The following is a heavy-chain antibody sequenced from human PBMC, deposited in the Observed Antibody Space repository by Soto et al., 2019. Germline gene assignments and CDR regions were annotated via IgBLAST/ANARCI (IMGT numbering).Heavy chain of an antibody. CDR2: IIPIFGTA. CDR3: ARELPRKAYYYYGMDV. CDR1: GGTFSSYS. Sequence: ASVNVSCKSSGGTFSSYSISWVRQAPGQGLEWMGGIIPIFGTANYAQKFQGRVTITADESTSTAYMELSSLRSEDTAVYYCARELPRKAYYYYGMDVWGQGTTVTVSS. V-gene: IGHV1-69*13. J-gene: IGHJ6*02.